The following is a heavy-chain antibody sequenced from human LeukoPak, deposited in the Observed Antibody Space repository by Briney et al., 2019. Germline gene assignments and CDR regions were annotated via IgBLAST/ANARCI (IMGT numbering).Heavy chain of an antibody. V-gene: IGHV4-61*02. CDR1: GGSISSGNYY. D-gene: IGHD3-10*01. CDR2: IYSSGIT. J-gene: IGHJ4*02. Sequence: PSETLSLTCTVSGGSISSGNYYWSWIRQPAGKGPEYIGRIYSSGITNYNPSLKSRVTISVDTSKNQFSLKLSSVTAADTAVYYCASGRRFYGPGMYLDYWGQGTLVTVSS. CDR3: ASGRRFYGPGMYLDY.